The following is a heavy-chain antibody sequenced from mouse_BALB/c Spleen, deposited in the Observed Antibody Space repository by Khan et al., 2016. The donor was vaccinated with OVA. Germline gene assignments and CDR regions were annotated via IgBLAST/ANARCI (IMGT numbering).Heavy chain of an antibody. V-gene: IGHV3-2*02. Sequence: QLEESGPGLVQPSQSLSLTCTVTGYSITSGYGWNWIRQFPGNKLEWMGYISYSGSTNYHPSLTSRIPIIQDTYKTQFFIQLKSRTTEDTATYDCARTARVKYWGQGTTLTVSS. J-gene: IGHJ2*01. D-gene: IGHD1-2*01. CDR3: ARTARVKY. CDR1: GYSITSGYG. CDR2: ISYSGST.